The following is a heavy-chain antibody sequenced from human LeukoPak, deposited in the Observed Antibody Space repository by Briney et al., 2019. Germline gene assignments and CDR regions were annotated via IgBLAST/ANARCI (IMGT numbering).Heavy chain of an antibody. J-gene: IGHJ5*02. Sequence: PGGSLRLSCAASGFTFSSYGMHWVRQAPGKGLEWVAFIRNDGNNKYYADSVKGRFTISRDNSKNTLYLQMNSLRAEDTAVYYCAKDKGPGGIRDKWFDPWGQGTLVTVSS. D-gene: IGHD3-10*01. CDR3: AKDKGPGGIRDKWFDP. V-gene: IGHV3-30*02. CDR1: GFTFSSYG. CDR2: IRNDGNNK.